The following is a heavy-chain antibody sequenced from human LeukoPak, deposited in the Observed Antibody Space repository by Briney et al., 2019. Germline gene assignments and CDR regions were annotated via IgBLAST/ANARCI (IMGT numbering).Heavy chain of an antibody. Sequence: GGSLRLSCSASGFTFSSYAMHWVRQAPGKGLEYVSAISSNGGSTYYADSVKGRFTISRDNAKNSLYLQMNRLRAEDTAVYYCARRGGAAGNDYWGQGTLVTVSS. CDR1: GFTFSSYA. CDR2: ISSNGGST. D-gene: IGHD6-13*01. CDR3: ARRGGAAGNDY. J-gene: IGHJ4*02. V-gene: IGHV3-64*04.